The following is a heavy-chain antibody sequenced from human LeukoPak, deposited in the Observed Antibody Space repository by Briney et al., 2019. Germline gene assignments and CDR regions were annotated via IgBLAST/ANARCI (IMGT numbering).Heavy chain of an antibody. CDR2: IYESGRT. J-gene: IGHJ4*02. V-gene: IGHV4-39*01. D-gene: IGHD6-13*01. CDR1: GGSISSGYHY. Sequence: SETLSLTCTVSGGSISSGYHYWGWIRQPPAKGLEWIGSIYESGRTHYNPSLRSRITISVDTSKNQFSLELSSVTAADTAVYYCARGDSSSWSLFDYWGQGTLVTVSS. CDR3: ARGDSSSWSLFDY.